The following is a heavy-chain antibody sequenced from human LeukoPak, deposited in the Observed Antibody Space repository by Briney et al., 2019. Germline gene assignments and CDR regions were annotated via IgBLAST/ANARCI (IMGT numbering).Heavy chain of an antibody. D-gene: IGHD2-2*01. CDR1: GYTFTGYY. J-gene: IGHJ4*02. V-gene: IGHV1-2*02. CDR3: ARQGYCSSTSCYHFDY. Sequence: ASVKVSCKASGYTFTGYYMHWVRQAPGQGLEWMGWINPNSGGTNYAQKFQGRVTMTRDTSISTAYMELSRLRSDDTAVYYCARQGYCSSTSCYHFDYWGQGTLVTVSS. CDR2: INPNSGGT.